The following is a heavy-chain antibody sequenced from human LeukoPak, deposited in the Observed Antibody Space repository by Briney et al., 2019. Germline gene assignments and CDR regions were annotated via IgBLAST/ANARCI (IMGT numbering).Heavy chain of an antibody. V-gene: IGHV3-21*01. J-gene: IGHJ4*02. CDR2: ISSTGSYI. D-gene: IGHD3-9*01. CDR1: GFTFSSYS. Sequence: GGSLRLSCAASGFTFSSYSMNWVRQAPGKGLHWVSSISSTGSYIFYADSVKGRFTISRDNAKNSLYLQMNSLRAEDTAVYYCAREMDDILTGYGLDYWGQGTLVTVSS. CDR3: AREMDDILTGYGLDY.